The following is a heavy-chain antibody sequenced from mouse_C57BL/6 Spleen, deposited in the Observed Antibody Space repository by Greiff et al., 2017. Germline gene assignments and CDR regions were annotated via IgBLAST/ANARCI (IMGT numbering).Heavy chain of an antibody. Sequence: VQLVESGAELVMPGASVKISCKASGYAFSSYWMNWVKQRPGKGLEWIGQIYPGDGDTNYNGKFKGKATLTADKSSSTAYMQLSSLTSEDSAVYFCARTNWDEEYFGYWGQGTTLTVSS. CDR3: ARTNWDEEYFGY. J-gene: IGHJ2*01. CDR1: GYAFSSYW. CDR2: IYPGDGDT. V-gene: IGHV1-80*01. D-gene: IGHD4-1*01.